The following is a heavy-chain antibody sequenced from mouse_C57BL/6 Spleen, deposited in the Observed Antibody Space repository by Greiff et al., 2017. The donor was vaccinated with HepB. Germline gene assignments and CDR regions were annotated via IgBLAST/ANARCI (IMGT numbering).Heavy chain of an antibody. V-gene: IGHV1-22*01. CDR3: ANRDDWYIDV. Sequence: EVKLLESGPELVKPGASVKMSCKASGYTFTDYNMHWVKQSHGKSLEWIGYIYPKNGGTSYNQKFKGKATLTVNKSSSTVYMELRSLTSEDSAVYYCANRDDWYIDVWGTGTTVTVSS. CDR1: GYTFTDYN. CDR2: IYPKNGGT. D-gene: IGHD4-1*01. J-gene: IGHJ1*03.